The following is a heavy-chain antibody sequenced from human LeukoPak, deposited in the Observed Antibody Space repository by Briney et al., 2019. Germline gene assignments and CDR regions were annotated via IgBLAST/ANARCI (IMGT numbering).Heavy chain of an antibody. CDR3: VRSAKAFNI. Sequence: SETLSLTCAVSGGSVSGYYWSWIRQPPGKGPEWIGKISHGGSTNYNPSLKSRVTISVDASTNQFSLNLSSVTAADTAVYYCVRSAKAFNIWGQGTMVTVSS. CDR1: GGSVSGYY. J-gene: IGHJ3*02. CDR2: ISHGGST. V-gene: IGHV4-34*01.